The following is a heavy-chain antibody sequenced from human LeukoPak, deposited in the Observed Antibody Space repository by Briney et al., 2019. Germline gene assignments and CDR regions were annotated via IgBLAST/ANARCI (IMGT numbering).Heavy chain of an antibody. CDR3: ARDTYYYDSSGYSPFDY. CDR1: GGSINTYF. V-gene: IGHV4-59*12. Sequence: SETLSLTCTVSGGSINTYFWSWIRQPPGKGLEWIGYSYDSGGTNYNPSLKSRVTISVDTSKNQFSLKLSSVTAADTAVYYCARDTYYYDSSGYSPFDYWGQGTLVTVSS. J-gene: IGHJ4*02. D-gene: IGHD3-22*01. CDR2: SYDSGGT.